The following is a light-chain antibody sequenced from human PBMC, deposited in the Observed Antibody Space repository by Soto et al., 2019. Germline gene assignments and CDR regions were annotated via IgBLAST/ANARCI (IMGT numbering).Light chain of an antibody. Sequence: EIVLMQYPGTLSLSPGERATLSCRASQTLRRTYIAWYQQKPGQATRFLIYGASTRATGIPARFSGSGSGTEFTLTISSLQSEDFAVYYCQQYDNWPLTFGGGTKVDIK. J-gene: IGKJ4*01. CDR2: GAS. CDR3: QQYDNWPLT. CDR1: QTLRRT. V-gene: IGKV3-15*01.